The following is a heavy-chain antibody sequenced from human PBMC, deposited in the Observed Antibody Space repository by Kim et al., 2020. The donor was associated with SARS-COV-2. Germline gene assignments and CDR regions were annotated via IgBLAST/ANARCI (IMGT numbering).Heavy chain of an antibody. CDR2: VFHSGSA. J-gene: IGHJ4*02. D-gene: IGHD2-15*01. CDR1: GVSITSHY. Sequence: SETLSLTCTVSGVSITSHYWTWIRQPPGKGLEWIGNVFHSGSANYNPSLKSRVTMSVDTSKNQLSLQLSSMTAADTAVYYCAREGYFDGGSFFFAYWGQGSPVTVSS. CDR3: AREGYFDGGSFFFAY. V-gene: IGHV4-59*11.